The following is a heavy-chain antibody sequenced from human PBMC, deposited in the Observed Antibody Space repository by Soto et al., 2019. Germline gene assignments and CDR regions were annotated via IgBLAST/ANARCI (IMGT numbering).Heavy chain of an antibody. CDR3: ATGYVWGSYRYYYFDY. CDR2: FDPEDGET. J-gene: IGHJ4*02. Sequence: GVSLKVSCTVSGYTLTELAMHWVRQAPGKGLEWMGGFDPEDGETIYAQKFQGRVTMTEDTSTDTAYMELSSLRSEDTAVYYCATGYVWGSYRYYYFDYWGQGTLVTVSS. CDR1: GYTLTELA. V-gene: IGHV1-24*01. D-gene: IGHD3-16*02.